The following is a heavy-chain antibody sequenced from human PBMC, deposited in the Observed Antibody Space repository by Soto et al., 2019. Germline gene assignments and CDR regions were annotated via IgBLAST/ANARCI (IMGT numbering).Heavy chain of an antibody. J-gene: IGHJ4*02. CDR2: ISSSSSYI. CDR3: ARDLGKDDYIWGSYRPFDY. V-gene: IGHV3-21*01. CDR1: GFTFSSYS. D-gene: IGHD3-16*02. Sequence: EVQLVESGGGLVKPGGSLRFSCAASGFTFSSYSMNWVRQAPGKGLEWVSSISSSSSYIYYADSVKGRFTISRDNAKNSLYLQMNSLRAEDTAVYYCARDLGKDDYIWGSYRPFDYWGQGTLVTVSS.